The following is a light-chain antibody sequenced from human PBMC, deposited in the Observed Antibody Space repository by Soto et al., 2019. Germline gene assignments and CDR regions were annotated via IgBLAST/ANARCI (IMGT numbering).Light chain of an antibody. V-gene: IGKV2-28*01. CDR3: MQALQTSIT. CDR1: QSLLHSNGYNY. CDR2: LGS. J-gene: IGKJ5*01. Sequence: DLVMTQSPLSLPVTPGEPASISCRSSQSLLHSNGYNYLDWYLQKPGQSPQLLIDLGSNRASGVPDRFSGCGSGTDFTLKISRVEAEDVGVYYCMQALQTSITFGQGTRLEIK.